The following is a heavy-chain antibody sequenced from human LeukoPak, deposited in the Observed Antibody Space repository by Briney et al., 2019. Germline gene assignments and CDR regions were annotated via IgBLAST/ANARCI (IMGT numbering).Heavy chain of an antibody. CDR2: ISAYNGNT. Sequence: ASVKVSCKASAYTFTTYGINWVRQAPGQGLEWMGWISAYNGNTNYGQKFQGRATMTTDTSTSTAYMELRSLKSDDTAVYYCARDGKAYCGGDCYYGDYWGQGTLVTVSS. V-gene: IGHV1-18*01. CDR1: AYTFTTYG. CDR3: ARDGKAYCGGDCYYGDY. J-gene: IGHJ4*02. D-gene: IGHD2-21*02.